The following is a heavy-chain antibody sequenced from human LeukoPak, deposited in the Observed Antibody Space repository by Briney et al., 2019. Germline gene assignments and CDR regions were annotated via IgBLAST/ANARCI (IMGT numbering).Heavy chain of an antibody. CDR3: ARGGRYGSGSYRYYFDY. Sequence: SQTLSLTCAVSGGSISSGGYSWSWIRQPPGKGLEWIGYIYHSGSTYYNPPLKSRVTISVDRSKNQFSLKLSSVTAADTAVYYCARGGRYGSGSYRYYFDYWGQGTLVTVSS. CDR2: IYHSGST. V-gene: IGHV4-30-2*01. D-gene: IGHD3-10*01. J-gene: IGHJ4*02. CDR1: GGSISSGGYS.